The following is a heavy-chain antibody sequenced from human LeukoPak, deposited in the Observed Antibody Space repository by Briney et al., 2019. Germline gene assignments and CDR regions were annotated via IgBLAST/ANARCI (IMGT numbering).Heavy chain of an antibody. V-gene: IGHV3-30*04. J-gene: IGHJ4*02. D-gene: IGHD2-15*01. CDR2: ISYDGSNK. CDR1: GFTFSSYA. Sequence: PGGSLRLSCAASGFTFSSYAMHWVRQAPGKGLEWVAVISYDGSNKYYADSVKGRFTISRDNSKNTLYLQMNSLRAEDTAVYYCARGVVAATPPDYRGQGTLVTVSS. CDR3: ARGVVAATPPDY.